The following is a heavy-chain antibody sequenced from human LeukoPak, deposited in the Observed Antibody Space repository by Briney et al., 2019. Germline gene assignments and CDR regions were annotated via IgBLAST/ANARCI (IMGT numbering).Heavy chain of an antibody. CDR3: ASKPSYSSGWHY. CDR1: GYTFTSYG. V-gene: IGHV1-18*01. CDR2: ISAYNGNT. J-gene: IGHJ4*02. Sequence: ASVTVSCKASGYTFTSYGISWVRQAPGQGLEWMRWISAYNGNTNYAQKLQGRVTMTTDTSTSTAYMELRSLRSDDTAVYYCASKPSYSSGWHYWGQGTLVTVSS. D-gene: IGHD6-19*01.